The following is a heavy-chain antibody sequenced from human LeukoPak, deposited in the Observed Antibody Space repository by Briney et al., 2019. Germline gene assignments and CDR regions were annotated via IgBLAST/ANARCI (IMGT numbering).Heavy chain of an antibody. CDR1: GFSLTTSGVT. CDR2: IYWYDDK. Sequence: SGPTLVNPTQTLTLTCTFSGFSLTTSGVTVGWIRQPPGKALEWPALIYWYDDKLYSPSLKSRLNITKETSKKQIVLTVANLDPVDTATYYGAHRNRYAFDIWGQGTMVTVSS. CDR3: AHRNRYAFDI. D-gene: IGHD1-14*01. J-gene: IGHJ3*02. V-gene: IGHV2-5*01.